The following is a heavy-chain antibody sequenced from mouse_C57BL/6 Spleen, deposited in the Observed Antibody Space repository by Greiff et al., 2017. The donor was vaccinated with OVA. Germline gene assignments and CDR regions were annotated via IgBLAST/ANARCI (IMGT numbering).Heavy chain of an antibody. CDR1: GFTFSSYG. Sequence: DVHLVESGGDLVKPGGSLKLSCAASGFTFSSYGMSWVRQTPDKRLEWVATISSGGSYTYYPDSVKGRFTISRDNAKNTLYLQMSSLTSEDTGMYYCARLGNYPYYAMDDWGKGTSVTVSS. V-gene: IGHV5-6*01. CDR3: ARLGNYPYYAMDD. CDR2: ISSGGSYT. J-gene: IGHJ4*01. D-gene: IGHD2-1*01.